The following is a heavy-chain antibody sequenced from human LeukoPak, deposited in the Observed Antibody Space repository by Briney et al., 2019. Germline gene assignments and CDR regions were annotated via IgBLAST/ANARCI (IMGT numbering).Heavy chain of an antibody. CDR2: INPKSGGS. CDR1: GYSFVDYS. V-gene: IGHV1-2*02. Sequence: ASVKVSCKTSGYSFVDYSIHWVRQAPGQGLEWMGWINPKSGGSKYAQNFQGRVTMTRDTSITTAYMEVTRLTSDDTAMYYCARDFFSDITYNGEMAYFDQWGPGTLVSVSS. D-gene: IGHD5-24*01. J-gene: IGHJ4*02. CDR3: ARDFFSDITYNGEMAYFDQ.